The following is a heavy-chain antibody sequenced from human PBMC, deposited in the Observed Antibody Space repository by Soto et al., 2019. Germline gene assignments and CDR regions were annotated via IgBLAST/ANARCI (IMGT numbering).Heavy chain of an antibody. D-gene: IGHD6-13*01. V-gene: IGHV3-23*01. CDR1: GFTFSSYA. CDR2: ISGSGSST. Sequence: EVQLLESGGGLVQPGGSLRLSCAASGFTFSSYAMSWVRQAPGKGLEWVSAISGSGSSTYYADSVKGRFTISRDNSKNTLYLQMNSLRAEDTSVYYCAKYPYSSSWGYFHHWGQGTLVTVSS. J-gene: IGHJ1*01. CDR3: AKYPYSSSWGYFHH.